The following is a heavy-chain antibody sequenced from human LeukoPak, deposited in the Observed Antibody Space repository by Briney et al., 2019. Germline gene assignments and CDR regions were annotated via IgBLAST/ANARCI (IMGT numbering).Heavy chain of an antibody. Sequence: GGSLRLSCAASGFTFSSYGMHWVRQAPGKGLEWVAVISYDGSNKYYADSVKGRFTISRDNSKNTLYLQMNSLRAEDTAVYYCARERVALGYCTNGVCYKGGGFDYWGQGTLVTVSS. D-gene: IGHD2-8*01. CDR1: GFTFSSYG. CDR3: ARERVALGYCTNGVCYKGGGFDY. V-gene: IGHV3-30*03. J-gene: IGHJ4*02. CDR2: ISYDGSNK.